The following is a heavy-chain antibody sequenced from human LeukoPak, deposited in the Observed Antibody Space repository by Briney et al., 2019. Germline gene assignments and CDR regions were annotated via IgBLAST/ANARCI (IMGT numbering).Heavy chain of an antibody. CDR3: ARDLLTDSVFYASGPPWFDP. J-gene: IGHJ5*02. D-gene: IGHD3-10*01. Sequence: ASVKVSCKASGYSVSSCGISWVRKAPGPGLGWVGRISVYNGNTNYAQKLQGRVTLTTDKSTSTAYMEMRSLRSDDTAVYYCARDLLTDSVFYASGPPWFDPWGQGTLITVSS. CDR1: GYSVSSCG. V-gene: IGHV1-18*01. CDR2: ISVYNGNT.